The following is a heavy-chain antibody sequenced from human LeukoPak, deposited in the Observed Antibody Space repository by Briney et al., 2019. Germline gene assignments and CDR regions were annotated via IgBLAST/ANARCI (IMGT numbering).Heavy chain of an antibody. D-gene: IGHD2-15*01. V-gene: IGHV3-48*03. CDR1: GFPVNKYE. Sequence: GGSLRLSCAASGFPVNKYEIHWVRQAPGKGLEWISYVDAGATSTNYADSVWGRFTLSRDNAQNSVHLQMSSLRDEDTAVYYCVRGRLLRSMKYFDSWGQGVQVTVSS. CDR3: VRGRLLRSMKYFDS. CDR2: VDAGATST. J-gene: IGHJ4*02.